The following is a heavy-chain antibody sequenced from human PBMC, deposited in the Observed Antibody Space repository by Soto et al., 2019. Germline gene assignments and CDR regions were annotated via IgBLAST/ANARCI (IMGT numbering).Heavy chain of an antibody. D-gene: IGHD4-17*01. CDR1: GASISDYY. J-gene: IGHJ4*02. Sequence: SETLSLTCNVSGASISDYYWSWIRQPPGKALEWIGYIYFTGKTIYNPSLKSRVTMSMDTSENHFPMDLSSVTAADTAVYYCAREHATTVTAFDYWGQGALVTVSS. V-gene: IGHV4-59*01. CDR2: IYFTGKT. CDR3: AREHATTVTAFDY.